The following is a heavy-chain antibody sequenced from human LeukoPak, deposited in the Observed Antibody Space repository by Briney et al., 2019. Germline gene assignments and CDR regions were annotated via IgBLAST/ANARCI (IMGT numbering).Heavy chain of an antibody. CDR3: ARVRVTMVRGVIPYYYYYYMDV. D-gene: IGHD3-10*01. Sequence: SETLSLTCTVSGGSISSSSYYWGWIRQPPGKGLEWIGSIYYSGSTYYNPSFKSRVTISVDTSKNQFSLKLRSVTAADTAVYYCARVRVTMVRGVIPYYYYYYMDVWGKGTTVTISS. CDR1: GGSISSSSYY. CDR2: IYYSGST. V-gene: IGHV4-39*07. J-gene: IGHJ6*03.